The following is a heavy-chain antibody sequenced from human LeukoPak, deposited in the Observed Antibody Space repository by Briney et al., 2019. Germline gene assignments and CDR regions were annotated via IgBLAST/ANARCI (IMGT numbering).Heavy chain of an antibody. CDR1: GYNFPTSW. CDR2: IYPGDSDT. CDR3: ARLYGRYFDY. J-gene: IGHJ4*02. D-gene: IGHD3-10*01. V-gene: IGHV5-51*01. Sequence: GESLQISCKGSGYNFPTSWIGWVRQLPGKGLEWMGIIYPGDSDTRYSPSFEGQVTISADKSISTAYLQWSGLKASDTAIYYCARLYGRYFDYWGQGTLVTVSS.